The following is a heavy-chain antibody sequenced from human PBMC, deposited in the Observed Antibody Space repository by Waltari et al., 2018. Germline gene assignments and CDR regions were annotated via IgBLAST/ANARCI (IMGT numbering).Heavy chain of an antibody. D-gene: IGHD3-10*01. CDR3: AKDAFGNTYLDH. CDR2: IWFGGGDT. CDR1: GFSLSSYG. V-gene: IGHV3-33*06. J-gene: IGHJ4*02. Sequence: QVQLVESGGGVVQPGMSLRLSCAASGFSLSSYGMHWVRQAPGKGLEGVALIWFGGGDTDYADSVKGRFTNSRDNSKNTLYLDINSLRLDDTAIYYCAKDAFGNTYLDHWGQGTLVTVSS.